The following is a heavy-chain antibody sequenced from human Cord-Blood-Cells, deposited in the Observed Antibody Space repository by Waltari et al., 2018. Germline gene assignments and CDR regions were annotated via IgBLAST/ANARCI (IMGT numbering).Heavy chain of an antibody. D-gene: IGHD6-13*01. CDR2: IVVGSGNT. J-gene: IGHJ4*02. CDR3: AAPRGKYSSSWYGGDY. V-gene: IGHV1-58*01. Sequence: QMQLVQSGPEVKKPGTSVKVSCKASGFTFTSSAVQWVRQARGQRLEWIGWIVVGSGNTNYAQKFQERVTITRDMSTSTAYMELSSLRSEDTAVYYCAAPRGKYSSSWYGGDYWGQGILVTVSS. CDR1: GFTFTSSA.